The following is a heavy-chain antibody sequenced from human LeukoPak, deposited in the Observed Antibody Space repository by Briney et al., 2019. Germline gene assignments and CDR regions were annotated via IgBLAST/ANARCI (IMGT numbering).Heavy chain of an antibody. Sequence: SVKVPYKASGFTFTTSAVQWVRQARGQRLEWIGWLVVGSGNTNYAQKFQERVTVTRDMSTSTVYMDLSSQRSEDTAVYYCAAASNYYDRSNYYSYAMDVWGQGTTVTVSS. CDR2: LVVGSGNT. CDR1: GFTFTTSA. V-gene: IGHV1-58*01. D-gene: IGHD3-22*01. CDR3: AAASNYYDRSNYYSYAMDV. J-gene: IGHJ6*02.